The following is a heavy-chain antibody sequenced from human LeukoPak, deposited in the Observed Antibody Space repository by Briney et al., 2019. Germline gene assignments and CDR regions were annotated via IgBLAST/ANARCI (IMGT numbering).Heavy chain of an antibody. CDR2: IKQDGSET. Sequence: GGSLRLSCAASGFTFSNYWMSWVRQAPGKGLEWVANIKQDGSETYYVDSVTGRFTISRDNAKNSLSLQMNSLRAEDTAVYYCARERVAVAGSGWPTDAFDIWGQGTMVTVSS. CDR1: GFTFSNYW. CDR3: ARERVAVAGSGWPTDAFDI. V-gene: IGHV3-7*01. D-gene: IGHD6-19*01. J-gene: IGHJ3*02.